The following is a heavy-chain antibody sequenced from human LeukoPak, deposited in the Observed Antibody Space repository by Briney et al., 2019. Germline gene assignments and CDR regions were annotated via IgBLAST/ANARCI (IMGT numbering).Heavy chain of an antibody. V-gene: IGHV3-7*01. J-gene: IGHJ4*02. CDR3: ARVYRSTSGRALDY. CDR2: IKQDGSEK. CDR1: GFTFSNYW. Sequence: PGGSLRLSCAASGFTFSNYWMSWVRQAPGKGLEWVANIKQDGSEKYYVDSVKGRFTISRDNAQNALYLQMNSLRAEDTAVYYCARVYRSTSGRALDYWGQGTLVTVSS. D-gene: IGHD6-6*01.